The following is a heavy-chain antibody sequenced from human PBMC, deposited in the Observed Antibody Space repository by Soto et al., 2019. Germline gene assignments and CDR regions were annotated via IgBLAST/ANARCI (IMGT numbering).Heavy chain of an antibody. V-gene: IGHV1-69*14. D-gene: IGHD5-12*01. CDR2: IVPTVDTS. CDR1: GATFNSYA. J-gene: IGHJ4*02. Sequence: QVQLVQSGAEVRQPASSVKVSCKTSGATFNSYAITWVRQAPGQGLEWMGGIVPTVDTSTYAQKFQGRVMITADKFTNTVYMELSSLRSDDTAVYYCVRVVAIPGYPDDWGQGTLVTVSS. CDR3: VRVVAIPGYPDD.